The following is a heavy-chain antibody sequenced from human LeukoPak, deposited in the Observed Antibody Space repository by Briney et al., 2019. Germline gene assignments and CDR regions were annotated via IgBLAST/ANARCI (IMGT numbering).Heavy chain of an antibody. V-gene: IGHV3-20*04. D-gene: IGHD3-3*01. Sequence: PGGSLRLSCAASGFTFDDYGMSWVRQAPGKGLEWVSGINWNGGSTGYADSVKGRFTISRDNAKNSLYLQMNSLRAEDTAVYYCAREKSKNYDFWSGYYNPYYYYMDVWGKGTTVTVSS. J-gene: IGHJ6*03. CDR3: AREKSKNYDFWSGYYNPYYYYMDV. CDR1: GFTFDDYG. CDR2: INWNGGST.